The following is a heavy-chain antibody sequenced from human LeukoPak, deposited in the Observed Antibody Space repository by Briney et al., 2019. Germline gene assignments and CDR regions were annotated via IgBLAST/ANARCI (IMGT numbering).Heavy chain of an antibody. J-gene: IGHJ4*02. D-gene: IGHD6-13*01. V-gene: IGHV3-23*01. CDR1: GFTFGNFD. Sequence: TGGSLRLSCAASGFTFGNFDMNWVRQAPGKGLEWVSAISGSGDTTNYADSVKGRFTVSRDNSKSTLYLQMNSLRAEDTAVYYCARDSSMWTVYYFNSWGQGTLVTVSS. CDR2: ISGSGDTT. CDR3: ARDSSMWTVYYFNS.